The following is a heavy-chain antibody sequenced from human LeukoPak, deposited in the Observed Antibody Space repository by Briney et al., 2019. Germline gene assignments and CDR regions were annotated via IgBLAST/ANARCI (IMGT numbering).Heavy chain of an antibody. D-gene: IGHD2-21*02. CDR3: ARNPLGCCGGDPCLYYYYYGMDV. J-gene: IGHJ6*02. Sequence: PGGSLRLSCAASGFTFSTCAMSWVRQAPGKGLEWVSGISGTTSGTYYADSVKGRFTISRDNSKNTLYLQMNSLRAEDTAVYYCARNPLGCCGGDPCLYYYYYGMDVWGQGTTVTVSS. V-gene: IGHV3-23*01. CDR1: GFTFSTCA. CDR2: ISGTTSGT.